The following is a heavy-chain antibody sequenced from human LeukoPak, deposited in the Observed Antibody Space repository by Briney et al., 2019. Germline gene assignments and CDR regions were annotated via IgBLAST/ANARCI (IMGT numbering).Heavy chain of an antibody. CDR3: AREGQLLYFFDP. D-gene: IGHD2-2*02. CDR2: IYHSGST. V-gene: IGHV4-38-2*02. Sequence: PSETLCLTCTVSGYSISSGYYWGWIRQPPGKGLEGIGRIYHSGSTYYNPSLKSRVTISVDTSKNQFSLKLTSVTAADTAVYYCAREGQLLYFFDPWGQGTLVTVSS. CDR1: GYSISSGYY. J-gene: IGHJ5*02.